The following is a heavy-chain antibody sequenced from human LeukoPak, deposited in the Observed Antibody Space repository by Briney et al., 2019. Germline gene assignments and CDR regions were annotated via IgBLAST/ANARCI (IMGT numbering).Heavy chain of an antibody. J-gene: IGHJ6*02. Sequence: GGSLRLSCAASGFMFGNYGMHWVRQAPGQGLEWVALIWYDGSKKYYADSVKGRFTVSRDNPENTLYLQMNSLTADDTAVYYCARGLQPPVLYGMDVWGQGNTVTVSS. CDR3: ARGLQPPVLYGMDV. D-gene: IGHD4-11*01. V-gene: IGHV3-33*01. CDR2: IWYDGSKK. CDR1: GFMFGNYG.